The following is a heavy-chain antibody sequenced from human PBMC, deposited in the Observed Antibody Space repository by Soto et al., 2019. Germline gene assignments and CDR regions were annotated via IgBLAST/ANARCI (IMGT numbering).Heavy chain of an antibody. Sequence: PSETLSLTCAVYGGSFSGYYWSWIRQPPGKGLEWIGKINHSGSTNYNPSLKSRVTISVDTSKNQFSLKLSSVTAADTAVYYCARGRWTNYYYYYGMDVWGQGTTVTVSS. CDR3: ARGRWTNYYYYYGMDV. CDR1: GGSFSGYY. CDR2: INHSGST. V-gene: IGHV4-34*01. D-gene: IGHD2-15*01. J-gene: IGHJ6*02.